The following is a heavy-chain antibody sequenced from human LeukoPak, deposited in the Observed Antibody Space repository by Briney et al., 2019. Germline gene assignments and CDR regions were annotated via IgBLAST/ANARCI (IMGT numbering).Heavy chain of an antibody. CDR2: ISGSGGST. J-gene: IGHJ4*02. D-gene: IGHD3-3*01. CDR3: AKDPITIFGVVPNKFDY. V-gene: IGHV3-23*01. CDR1: GFTFSSYA. Sequence: PGGSLRLSCAASGFTFSSYAMSWVRQAPGKGLEWVSAISGSGGSTYYADSVKGRFTISRDNSKNTLYLQMNSLRAEDTAVYYCAKDPITIFGVVPNKFDYWGQGTLVTVSS.